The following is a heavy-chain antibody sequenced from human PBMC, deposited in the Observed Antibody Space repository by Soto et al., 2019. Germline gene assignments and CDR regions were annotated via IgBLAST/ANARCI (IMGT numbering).Heavy chain of an antibody. J-gene: IGHJ4*02. V-gene: IGHV4-59*01. CDR3: AREGAGTFDY. Sequence: SETLSLTCTVSGGSISRYYWSWIRQPPGKGLEWIGYIYYSGSTNYNPSLKSRVTISVDTSKNQFSLKLSSVTAADTAVYYCAREGAGTFDYWGQGTLVTVSS. CDR2: IYYSGST. CDR1: GGSISRYY. D-gene: IGHD6-19*01.